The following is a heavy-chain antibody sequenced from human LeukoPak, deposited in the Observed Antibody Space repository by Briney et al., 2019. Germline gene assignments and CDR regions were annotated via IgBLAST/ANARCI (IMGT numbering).Heavy chain of an antibody. D-gene: IGHD4-17*01. CDR1: GGSISSGGYY. J-gene: IGHJ4*02. CDR3: ARVWNDYGDYVPDY. V-gene: IGHV4-31*03. CDR2: IYYSGST. Sequence: PSQTLSLTCTVSGGSISSGGYYWSWIRQHPGKGLEWIGYIYYSGSTYYNPSLKSRVTISVDTSKNQFSLKLSSVTAADTAVYYGARVWNDYGDYVPDYWGQGTLVTVSS.